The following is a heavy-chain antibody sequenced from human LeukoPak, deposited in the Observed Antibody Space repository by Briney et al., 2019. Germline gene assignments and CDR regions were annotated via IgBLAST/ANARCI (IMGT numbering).Heavy chain of an antibody. CDR1: GGSISSGGYY. Sequence: SQTLSLTRTVSGGSISSGGYYWSWIRQHPGKGLEWIGYIYYSGSTYYNPSLKSRVTISVDTSKNQFSLKLSSVTAADTAVYYCAQLYGSGSYFDYWGQGTLVTVSS. CDR3: AQLYGSGSYFDY. CDR2: IYYSGST. V-gene: IGHV4-31*03. J-gene: IGHJ4*02. D-gene: IGHD3-10*01.